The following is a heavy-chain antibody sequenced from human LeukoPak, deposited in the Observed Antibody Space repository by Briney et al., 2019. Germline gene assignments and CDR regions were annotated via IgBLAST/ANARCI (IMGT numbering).Heavy chain of an antibody. J-gene: IGHJ4*02. CDR2: INHSGST. CDR1: GGSFSGYY. D-gene: IGHD3-3*01. Sequence: SETLSLTCAVYGGSFSGYYWSWIRQPPGKGLERIGEINHSGSTNYNPSLKSRVTISVDTSKNQFSLKLSSVTAADTAVYYCARGRRGTIFGVVIPFDYWGQGTLVTVSS. CDR3: ARGRRGTIFGVVIPFDY. V-gene: IGHV4-34*01.